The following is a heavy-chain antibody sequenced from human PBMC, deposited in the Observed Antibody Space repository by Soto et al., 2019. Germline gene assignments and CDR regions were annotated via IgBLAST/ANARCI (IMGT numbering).Heavy chain of an antibody. CDR2: ISSLSSTI. CDR1: GFTFKDYY. Sequence: AGRSMRLACVASGFTFKDYYMSWIRQAPGKGLEWVSYISSLSSTINYADSVKGRFTISRDNAKNSLYLQMNSLRVEDTAVYYCARVEGEWEVKSGMDVWGQGTTVTVSS. D-gene: IGHD1-26*01. CDR3: ARVEGEWEVKSGMDV. V-gene: IGHV3-11*01. J-gene: IGHJ6*02.